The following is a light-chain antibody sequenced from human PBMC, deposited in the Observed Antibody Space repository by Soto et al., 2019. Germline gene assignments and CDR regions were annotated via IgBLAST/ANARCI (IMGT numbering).Light chain of an antibody. CDR1: QSVNNN. CDR2: DAS. J-gene: IGKJ4*01. Sequence: EIVMTQSPATLSVSPGERATLSCRASQSVNNNLAWYQQKPGQAPRLLIYDASTRATGIPARFSGSGSGTDFTLTISSLQSEDFAVYYCQQYNNWPLTFGVGTKVDIK. CDR3: QQYNNWPLT. V-gene: IGKV3-15*01.